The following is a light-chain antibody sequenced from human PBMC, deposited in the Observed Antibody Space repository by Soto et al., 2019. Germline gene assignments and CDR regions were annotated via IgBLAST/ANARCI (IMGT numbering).Light chain of an antibody. Sequence: DIQMTQSPSTLSASVGDRVTITCRASQSISSWLAWYQQKPGKAPKLLIYDSSSLERGVTSRFSGSGSGTEFTLAISILQPDDFATYYFQRYNSYSQTFSQRTKVEIK. CDR2: DSS. CDR3: QRYNSYSQT. V-gene: IGKV1-5*01. J-gene: IGKJ1*01. CDR1: QSISSW.